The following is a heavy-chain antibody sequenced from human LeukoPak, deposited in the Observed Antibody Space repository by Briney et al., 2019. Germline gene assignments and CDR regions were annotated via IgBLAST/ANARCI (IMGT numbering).Heavy chain of an antibody. J-gene: IGHJ6*03. CDR2: MNDDGSST. CDR3: AREGYGPDYYMDV. Sequence: GGSLRLSCAASGFTFSSYWMHWVRQAPGKGVVWVSRMNDDGSSTSYADSLKGRYTISRDNAKNTLYLHMSNLRAEDTAVYYCAREGYGPDYYMDVWGKGTTVTISS. CDR1: GFTFSSYW. V-gene: IGHV3-74*01. D-gene: IGHD5-18*01.